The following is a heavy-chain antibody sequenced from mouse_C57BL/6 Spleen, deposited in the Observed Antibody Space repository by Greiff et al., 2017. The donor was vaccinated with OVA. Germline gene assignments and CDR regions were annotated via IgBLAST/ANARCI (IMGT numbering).Heavy chain of an antibody. D-gene: IGHD2-5*01. Sequence: QVQLQQSGAELVKPGASVKISCKASGYAFSSYWMNWVKQRPGKGLEWIGQIYPGDGDTNYNGKFKGKATLTADKSSSTAYMQLSSLTSEDSAVYFCARSSNYLAWCAYWGQGTLVTVSA. CDR1: GYAFSSYW. J-gene: IGHJ3*01. CDR2: IYPGDGDT. CDR3: ARSSNYLAWCAY. V-gene: IGHV1-80*01.